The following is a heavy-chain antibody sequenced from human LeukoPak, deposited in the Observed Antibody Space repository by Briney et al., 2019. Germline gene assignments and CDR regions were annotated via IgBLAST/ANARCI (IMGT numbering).Heavy chain of an antibody. V-gene: IGHV1-8*03. Sequence: ASVKVSCKASGYTFTSYDINWVRQATGQGLEWMGWMNPNSGNTGYTQKFQGRVTITRNTSISTAYMELSSLRSEDTAVYYCARGHYYYYYMDVWGKGTTVTISS. CDR2: MNPNSGNT. J-gene: IGHJ6*03. CDR1: GYTFTSYD. CDR3: ARGHYYYYYMDV.